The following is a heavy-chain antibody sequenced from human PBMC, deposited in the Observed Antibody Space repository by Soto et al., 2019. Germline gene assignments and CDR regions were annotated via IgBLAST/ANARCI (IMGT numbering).Heavy chain of an antibody. D-gene: IGHD3-9*01. J-gene: IGHJ4*02. CDR1: GYTFTSYG. V-gene: IGHV1-18*01. CDR3: AIVGRYFDWLLSGGPRFDY. Sequence: GASVKVSCKASGYTFTSYGISWVRQAPGQGLEWMGWISAYNGNTNYAQKLQGRVTMTTDTSTSTAYMELRSLRSDDTAVYYCAIVGRYFDWLLSGGPRFDYWGQGTLVTVSS. CDR2: ISAYNGNT.